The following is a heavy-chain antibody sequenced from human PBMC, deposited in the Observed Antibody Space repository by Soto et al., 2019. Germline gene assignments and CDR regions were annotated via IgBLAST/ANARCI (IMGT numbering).Heavy chain of an antibody. CDR2: IYWDDDK. V-gene: IGHV2-5*02. CDR3: ALHPLGYCSSTSCYRGWFDP. Sequence: QITLKESGPTLVKPTQTLTLTCTFSGFSLSTSGVGVGWIRQPPGKALEWLALIYWDDDKRYSPSLKSRLTITKDPSKSLVVLTMTNMDPVDTATYYCALHPLGYCSSTSCYRGWFDPWGQGTLVTVSS. D-gene: IGHD2-2*02. J-gene: IGHJ5*02. CDR1: GFSLSTSGVG.